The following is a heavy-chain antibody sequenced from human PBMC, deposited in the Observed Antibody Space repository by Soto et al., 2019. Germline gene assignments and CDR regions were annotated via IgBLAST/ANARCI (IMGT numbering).Heavy chain of an antibody. CDR1: GGSISSGGYS. CDR3: ARVSSSSGGNWFDP. J-gene: IGHJ5*02. CDR2: IYHSGST. V-gene: IGHV4-30-2*01. D-gene: IGHD6-6*01. Sequence: LSLTCAVSGGSISSGGYSWSWIRQPPGKGLEWIGYIYHSGSTYYNPSLKSRVTISVDRSKNQFSLKLSSVTAADTAVYYCARVSSSSGGNWFDPWGQGTLVTVSS.